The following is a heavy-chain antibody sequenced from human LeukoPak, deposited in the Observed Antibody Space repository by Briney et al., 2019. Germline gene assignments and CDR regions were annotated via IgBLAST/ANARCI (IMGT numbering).Heavy chain of an antibody. CDR3: ARDWNGDYWGRTYYFDY. V-gene: IGHV1-18*01. Sequence: GASVKVSCKASGYTFTSYDINWVRQATGQGLEWMGWISAYNGNTNYAQKLQGRVTMTTDTSTSTAYMELRSLRSDDTAVYYCARDWNGDYWGRTYYFDYWGQGTLVTVSS. CDR2: ISAYNGNT. CDR1: GYTFTSYD. J-gene: IGHJ4*02. D-gene: IGHD4-17*01.